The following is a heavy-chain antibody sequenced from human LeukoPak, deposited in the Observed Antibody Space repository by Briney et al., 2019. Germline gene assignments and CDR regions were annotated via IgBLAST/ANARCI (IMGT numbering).Heavy chain of an antibody. V-gene: IGHV4-59*08. CDR1: GGSISNYD. CDR2: IRDSGSS. J-gene: IGHJ4*02. D-gene: IGHD2-15*01. Sequence: SETLSLTCTVSGGSISNYDWNWIQQPPGKGLEWIGYIRDSGSSSFNPSLQSRVTMSVDTSKNQFSLKLRTVTAADTAVYYCARRGPPWWDYWGQGTLVTVSS. CDR3: ARRGPPWWDY.